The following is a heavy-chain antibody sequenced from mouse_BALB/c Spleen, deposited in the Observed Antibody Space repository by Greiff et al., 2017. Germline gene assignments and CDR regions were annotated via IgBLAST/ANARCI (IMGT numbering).Heavy chain of an antibody. CDR2: ISYDGSN. D-gene: IGHD1-1*01. V-gene: IGHV3-6*02. CDR3: ARLSYYGSSLP. Sequence: EVQLKESGPGLVKPSQSLSLTCSVTGYSITSGYYWNWIRQFPGNKLEWMGYISYDGSNNYNPSLKNRISITRDTSKNQFFLKLNSVTTEDTATYYCARLSYYGSSLPWGQGTSVTVSS. J-gene: IGHJ4*01. CDR1: GYSITSGYY.